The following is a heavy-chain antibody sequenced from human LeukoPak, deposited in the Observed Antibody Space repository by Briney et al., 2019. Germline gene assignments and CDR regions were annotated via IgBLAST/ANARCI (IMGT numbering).Heavy chain of an antibody. V-gene: IGHV3-15*01. D-gene: IGHD1-14*01. CDR2: IKSRTAGGTT. J-gene: IGHJ4*02. Sequence: GGSLRLSCAASGFTFSSAWMSWVRQAPGKGLEWVGRIKSRTAGGTTDYAAPVKGRFIISRDDSKSTLFLQMNSLKTEDTAVYFCTTDRGITDLPLSGYWGQGTLVTVSS. CDR1: GFTFSSAW. CDR3: TTDRGITDLPLSGY.